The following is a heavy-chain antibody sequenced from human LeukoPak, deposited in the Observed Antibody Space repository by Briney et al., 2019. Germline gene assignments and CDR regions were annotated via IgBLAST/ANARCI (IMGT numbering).Heavy chain of an antibody. D-gene: IGHD2-15*01. V-gene: IGHV4-34*01. Sequence: SETLSLTCAVYGGSFSGYYWSWIRQPPGKGLDWIGEINHSGSTNYKPSLKRRVTISVDTSKNQFSLKLSSVPAADTAVYYCARGLSNCSGGSCYSLTYYYYYGMDVWGKGTTVTVSS. CDR3: ARGLSNCSGGSCYSLTYYYYYGMDV. J-gene: IGHJ6*04. CDR2: INHSGST. CDR1: GGSFSGYY.